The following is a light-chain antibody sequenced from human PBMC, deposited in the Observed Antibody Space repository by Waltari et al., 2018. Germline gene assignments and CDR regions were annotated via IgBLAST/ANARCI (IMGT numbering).Light chain of an antibody. Sequence: EIVLTQSPGTLSLSPGERASLSCRTSQSVRDNYLAWYQQTPGQAPRLLIYGASNRFPGIPDRFTGSASGTDFTLTITRLEPEDFAVYYCQQYDSTPYTFGQGTKVEIK. V-gene: IGKV3-20*01. J-gene: IGKJ2*01. CDR2: GAS. CDR3: QQYDSTPYT. CDR1: QSVRDNY.